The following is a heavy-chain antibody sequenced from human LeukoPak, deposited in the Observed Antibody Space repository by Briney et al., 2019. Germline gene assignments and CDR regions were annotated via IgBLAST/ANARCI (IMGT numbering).Heavy chain of an antibody. J-gene: IGHJ6*02. CDR2: ISSSSSTV. Sequence: GGSLRLSCAASGFTFSSYSMNWVRQAPGKGLEWVSYISSSSSTVYYADSVKGRFTISRDNAKNSLYLQMNSLRAEDTAVYYCARDGYYGMDVWGQGTTVTVSS. CDR1: GFTFSSYS. V-gene: IGHV3-48*01. CDR3: ARDGYYGMDV.